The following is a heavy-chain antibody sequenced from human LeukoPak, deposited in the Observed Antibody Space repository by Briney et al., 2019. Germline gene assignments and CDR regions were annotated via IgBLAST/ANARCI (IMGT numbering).Heavy chain of an antibody. CDR1: GFTFSSYG. Sequence: GGSLRLSCAASGFTFSSYGMHWVRQAPGKRLEWVAVISYDGSNKYYADSVKGRFTISRDNSKNTLYLQMNSLRAEDTAVYYCAKLAGDIVVVTAIPPDYWGQGTLVTVSS. CDR3: AKLAGDIVVVTAIPPDY. D-gene: IGHD2-21*02. CDR2: ISYDGSNK. V-gene: IGHV3-30*18. J-gene: IGHJ4*02.